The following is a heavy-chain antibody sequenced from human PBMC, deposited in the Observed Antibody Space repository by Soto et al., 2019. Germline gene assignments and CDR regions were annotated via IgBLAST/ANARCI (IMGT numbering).Heavy chain of an antibody. J-gene: IGHJ3*02. CDR2: IWYDGSNK. D-gene: IGHD4-17*01. Sequence: QVQLVESGGGVVQPGRSLRLSCAASGFTFSSYGMHWVRQAPGKGLEWVAVIWYDGSNKYYADSVKGRFTISRDNSKNTLYLQMNSLRAEDTAVYYCARGLVTTYAFDIWGQGTMVTVSS. V-gene: IGHV3-33*01. CDR3: ARGLVTTYAFDI. CDR1: GFTFSSYG.